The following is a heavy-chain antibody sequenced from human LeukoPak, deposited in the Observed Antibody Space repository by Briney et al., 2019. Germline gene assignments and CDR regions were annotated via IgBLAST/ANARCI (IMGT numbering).Heavy chain of an antibody. CDR3: ARGDSSSWDAFDI. Sequence: SETLSLTCAVYGGSFSGYHWSWIRKPPGKGLEWIGEINHSGSTNYNPSLKSRVTISIDTSKNQFSLKLSSVTAADTAVYYCARGDSSSWDAFDIWGQGTMATVSS. D-gene: IGHD3-22*01. J-gene: IGHJ3*02. V-gene: IGHV4-34*01. CDR2: INHSGST. CDR1: GGSFSGYH.